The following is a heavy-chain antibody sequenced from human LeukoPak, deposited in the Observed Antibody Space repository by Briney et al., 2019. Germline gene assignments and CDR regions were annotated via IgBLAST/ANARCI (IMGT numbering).Heavy chain of an antibody. V-gene: IGHV3-53*01. D-gene: IGHD3-10*01. CDR2: MDNFGIK. CDR1: DFSVNNNY. CDR3: AGGKYYGLGTRPGYLGY. J-gene: IGHJ4*02. Sequence: GGSLRLSCAASDFSVNNNYVDWVRQAPGKGLEWVSCMDNFGIKRYADSVQGRFTVSRDSAREMVFLQMNSLRVEDTAVYYCAGGKYYGLGTRPGYLGYWGLGTMVTVSS.